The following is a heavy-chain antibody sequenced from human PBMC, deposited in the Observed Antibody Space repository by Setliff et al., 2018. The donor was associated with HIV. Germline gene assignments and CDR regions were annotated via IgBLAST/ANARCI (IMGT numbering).Heavy chain of an antibody. Sequence: LRLSCVASGITVSGIYMTWVRQAPGKGLEWVSVINGGTTTYYADSVKGRFTISRDNSKNTLYLQMNSLRVEDTAMYYCARVQQQLLQEDDYFDYWGQGTLVTVSS. J-gene: IGHJ4*02. D-gene: IGHD6-13*01. CDR3: ARVQQQLLQEDDYFDY. CDR1: GITVSGIY. V-gene: IGHV3-66*02. CDR2: INGGTTT.